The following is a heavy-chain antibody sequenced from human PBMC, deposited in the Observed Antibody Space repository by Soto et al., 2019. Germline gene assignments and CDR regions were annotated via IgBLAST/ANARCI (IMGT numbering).Heavy chain of an antibody. CDR1: GGTFSSYA. Sequence: QVQLVQSGAEVKKPGSSVKVSCKASGGTFSSYAITWVRQAPGQGLEWMGGIIPIFGTANYAQKFQGRVTITADESTSTAYLELSSLRYEDTAVYYCARDRGPGSGYYPYWFDPWGQGTLVTVSS. CDR2: IIPIFGTA. CDR3: ARDRGPGSGYYPYWFDP. J-gene: IGHJ5*02. D-gene: IGHD3-22*01. V-gene: IGHV1-69*12.